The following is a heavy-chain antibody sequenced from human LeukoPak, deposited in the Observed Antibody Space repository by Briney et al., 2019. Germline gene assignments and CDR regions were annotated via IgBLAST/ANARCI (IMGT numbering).Heavy chain of an antibody. CDR2: ISYDGSNK. CDR1: GFTFSSYA. J-gene: IGHJ6*03. V-gene: IGHV3-30*04. CDR3: ARVLRYCSGGNCYSGGLGYMDV. D-gene: IGHD2-15*01. Sequence: GGSLRLSCAASGFTFSSYAMHWVRQAPGKGLEWVAVISYDGSNKYYADSVKGRFTISRDNSKNTLFLQMNSLRAEDTAVYYCARVLRYCSGGNCYSGGLGYMDVWGKGTTVTISS.